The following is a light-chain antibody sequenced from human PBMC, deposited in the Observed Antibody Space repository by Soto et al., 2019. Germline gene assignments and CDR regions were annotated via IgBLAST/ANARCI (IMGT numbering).Light chain of an antibody. Sequence: AIQMTQSPASLSVSVGGRATMACRASQGIRNAVGWYQQKPGQAPKLLIFATSSLHSGVPSRFIGSGSGTDFTLTISSLQAEDFAIYYCQQDCTSPYTFGQGTKVDI. J-gene: IGKJ2*01. CDR1: QGIRNA. CDR2: ATS. CDR3: QQDCTSPYT. V-gene: IGKV1-6*01.